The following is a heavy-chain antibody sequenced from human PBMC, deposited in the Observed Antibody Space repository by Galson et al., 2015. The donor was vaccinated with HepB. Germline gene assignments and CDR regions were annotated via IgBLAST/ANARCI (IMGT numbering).Heavy chain of an antibody. CDR2: ISGGASTT. CDR3: AKRSAYGDTSLVLDS. Sequence: SLRLSCAASGFTFSSYAMSWVRQAPGKGLEWVSVISGGASTTYYADSVKGRFTISRDNSRNTLYLQMNSLRAEDTAIYYCAKRSAYGDTSLVLDSWGQGTLVTVSS. CDR1: GFTFSSYA. J-gene: IGHJ4*02. D-gene: IGHD5-18*01. V-gene: IGHV3-23*01.